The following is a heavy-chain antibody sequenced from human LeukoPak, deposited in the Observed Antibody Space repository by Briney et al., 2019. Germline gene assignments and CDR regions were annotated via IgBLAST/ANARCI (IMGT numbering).Heavy chain of an antibody. J-gene: IGHJ2*01. D-gene: IGHD6-19*01. CDR3: ARHDEGSGWYRSYIDL. Sequence: SETLSLTCTVSGVSISSYYCSWIRQPPGKGLEWIGYISTSGSIDYSPSLKSRVTISVDRSKNQCSLNPSSVTAADTAVYYCARHDEGSGWYRSYIDLWGRGTLVIVSS. V-gene: IGHV4-4*09. CDR2: ISTSGSI. CDR1: GVSISSYY.